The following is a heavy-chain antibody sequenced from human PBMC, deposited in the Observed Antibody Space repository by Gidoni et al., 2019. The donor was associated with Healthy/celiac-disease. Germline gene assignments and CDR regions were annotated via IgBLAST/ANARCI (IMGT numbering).Heavy chain of an antibody. Sequence: EVQLVQSGAEVKKPGESLRISCKGSGYSFTSYWISWVRQMPGKGLEWMGRIDPSDSYTNYSPSFQGHVTISADKSISTAYLQWSSLKAADTAMYYCARHNPPLDWFDPWGQGTLVTVSS. CDR3: ARHNPPLDWFDP. CDR2: IDPSDSYT. CDR1: GYSFTSYW. J-gene: IGHJ5*02. V-gene: IGHV5-10-1*03.